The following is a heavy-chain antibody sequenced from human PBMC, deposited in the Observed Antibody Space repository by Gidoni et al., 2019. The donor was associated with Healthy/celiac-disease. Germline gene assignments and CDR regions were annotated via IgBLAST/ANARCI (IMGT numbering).Heavy chain of an antibody. D-gene: IGHD2-2*01. CDR3: ARDQYCSSTSCRTYYYYGMDV. J-gene: IGHJ6*02. CDR2: ISAYNGNT. Sequence: QVQLVQSGAEVKKPGASVKVSCKASGYTFTSYGIRWVRQDPGQGLEWMGWISAYNGNTNYAQKLQGRVTMTTDTSTSTAYMELRSLRSDDTAVYYCARDQYCSSTSCRTYYYYGMDVWGQGTTVTVSS. CDR1: GYTFTSYG. V-gene: IGHV1-18*01.